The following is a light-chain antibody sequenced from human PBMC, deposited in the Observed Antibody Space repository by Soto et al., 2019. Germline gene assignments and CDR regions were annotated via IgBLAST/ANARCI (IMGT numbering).Light chain of an antibody. CDR2: DAS. CDR1: QSVRNVY. CDR3: QQSCSSPRT. Sequence: ETVLTQSPGTLSLSPGERATLSCRASQSVRNVYLPWYQQKPGQAPRLLIYDASNRTTGIPGRFRGSGSWTDFTLTITRPEPDDFAVYYCQQSCSSPRTSGQGTKLEIK. J-gene: IGKJ2*01. V-gene: IGKV3-20*01.